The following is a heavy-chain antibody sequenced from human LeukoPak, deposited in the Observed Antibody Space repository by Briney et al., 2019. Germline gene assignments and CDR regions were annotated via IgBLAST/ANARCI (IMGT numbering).Heavy chain of an antibody. J-gene: IGHJ4*02. D-gene: IGHD3-22*01. V-gene: IGHV3-48*03. CDR2: ISGSGGTT. CDR1: GFTFSSFE. CDR3: ARDVHDYDSSGYYRFDY. Sequence: GGSLRLSCAASGFTFSSFEMNWVRQAPGKGLEWVSYISGSGGTTDYADPVKGRFTISRDNARNSLYLQMSSLRAEDTAVYYCARDVHDYDSSGYYRFDYWGQGTVVTVSS.